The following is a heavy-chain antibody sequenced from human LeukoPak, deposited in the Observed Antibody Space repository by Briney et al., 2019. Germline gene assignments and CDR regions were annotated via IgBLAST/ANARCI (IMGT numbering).Heavy chain of an antibody. D-gene: IGHD6-6*01. J-gene: IGHJ3*02. CDR3: ARDLPKPGSSSSLAFDI. V-gene: IGHV1-18*01. Sequence: EASVKVSCKASGYTFTSYGISWVRQAPGQGLEWMGWISAYNGNTNYAQKLQGRVTMTTDTSTSTAYMELRSLRSDDTAVYYCARDLPKPGSSSSLAFDIWGQGTMVTVSS. CDR2: ISAYNGNT. CDR1: GYTFTSYG.